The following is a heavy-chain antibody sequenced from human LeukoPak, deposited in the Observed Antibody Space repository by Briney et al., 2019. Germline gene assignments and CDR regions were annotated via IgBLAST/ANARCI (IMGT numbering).Heavy chain of an antibody. V-gene: IGHV4-39*01. CDR2: IYYSGST. CDR3: ARLFDSRDYYYADVGTFDY. CDR1: GGSISSSTYY. D-gene: IGHD3-22*01. Sequence: SETLSLTCTVSGGSISSSTYYWGWIRQPPGKGLEWIGSIYYSGSTYYNPSLKSRVTISVDMSKNQFSLKLSSVTAADTAVYYCARLFDSRDYYYADVGTFDYWGQGTLVTVSS. J-gene: IGHJ4*02.